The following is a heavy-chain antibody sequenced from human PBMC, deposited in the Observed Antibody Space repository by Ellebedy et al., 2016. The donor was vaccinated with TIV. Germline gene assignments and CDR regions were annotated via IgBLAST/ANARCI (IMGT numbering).Heavy chain of an antibody. Sequence: GGSLRLSCAASGFTLSNHWMHWVRQAPGKGLVWVSRINTDGSSKSYADSVKGRFTISRDNAKNKLYLQMNRLRSEDTAVYFCARGGGCGGGDCWAFDYWGQGTLVTVSS. V-gene: IGHV3-74*01. CDR1: GFTLSNHW. CDR2: INTDGSSK. CDR3: ARGGGCGGGDCWAFDY. D-gene: IGHD2-21*02. J-gene: IGHJ4*02.